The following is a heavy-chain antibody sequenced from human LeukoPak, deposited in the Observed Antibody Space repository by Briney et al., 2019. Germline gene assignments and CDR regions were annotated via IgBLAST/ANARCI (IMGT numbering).Heavy chain of an antibody. CDR2: IFGDGPGL. J-gene: IGHJ4*02. D-gene: IGHD5/OR15-5a*01. CDR1: GFSFSASS. CDR3: TREGGSTDAGF. V-gene: IGHV3-21*06. Sequence: GESLKISCEASGFSFSASSMNWVRQAPGKGLEWVSSIFGDGPGLYYADSVKGRFTISRDNGKNSVYLEMNSLRDDDTAVYYCTREGGSTDAGFWGQGTLVTVSS.